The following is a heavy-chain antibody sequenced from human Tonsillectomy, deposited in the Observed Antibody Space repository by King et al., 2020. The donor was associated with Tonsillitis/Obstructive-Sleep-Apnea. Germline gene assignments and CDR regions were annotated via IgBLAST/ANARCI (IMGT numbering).Heavy chain of an antibody. CDR2: ISYDGSNK. CDR1: GFTFSSYA. CDR3: ARGGEGGYVPYYYYYYMDV. V-gene: IGHV3-30*01. D-gene: IGHD5-12*01. Sequence: VQLVESGGGVVQPGRSLRLSCAASGFTFSSYAMNWVRQAPGKGLEGVAVISYDGSNKYYADSVKGRFTISRDNSKNTLYLQMNSLRAEDTAVYYCARGGEGGYVPYYYYYYMDVWGKGTTVTVSS. J-gene: IGHJ6*03.